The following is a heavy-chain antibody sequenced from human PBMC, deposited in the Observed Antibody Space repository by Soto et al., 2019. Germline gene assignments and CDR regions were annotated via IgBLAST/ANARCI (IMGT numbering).Heavy chain of an antibody. CDR3: AKDWGSCCAEYFQH. Sequence: GGSLRLSCAASGFTFSSYAMSWVRQAPGKGLEWVSAISGSGGSTYYADSGKGRFTISRDNSKNTLYLQMNSLRAEDTAVYYCAKDWGSCCAEYFQHWGQGTLVTVSS. D-gene: IGHD2-15*01. J-gene: IGHJ1*01. CDR1: GFTFSSYA. CDR2: ISGSGGST. V-gene: IGHV3-23*01.